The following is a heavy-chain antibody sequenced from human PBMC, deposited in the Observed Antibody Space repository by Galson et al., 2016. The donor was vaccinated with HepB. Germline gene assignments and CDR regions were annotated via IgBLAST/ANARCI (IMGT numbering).Heavy chain of an antibody. J-gene: IGHJ4*02. CDR3: ARDHAGLYDNSGSYFDA. CDR1: GFTFDTFT. Sequence: SLRLSCAASGFTFDTFTLHWVRQSPGKGLEWVAVISDNGGSTFYAESVQGRFIISRDNSKNTVNLQMRSLRVEDTAVYYCARDHAGLYDNSGSYFDAWGQGTLVTVSS. D-gene: IGHD3-22*01. CDR2: ISDNGGST. V-gene: IGHV3-30-3*01.